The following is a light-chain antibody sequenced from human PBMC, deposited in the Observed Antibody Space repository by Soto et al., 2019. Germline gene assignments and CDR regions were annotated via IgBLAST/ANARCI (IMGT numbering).Light chain of an antibody. V-gene: IGKV1-39*01. J-gene: IGKJ1*01. Sequence: DIQMTQSPSSLSASVGDRVTITCRASQSISSYLNWYQQKPGKAPKLLIYAASSLQSGVPSRFSGSGSGTDFTLTISSLQPEDFATYYCQQSYRTPPWTFGQGTKEEIK. CDR1: QSISSY. CDR3: QQSYRTPPWT. CDR2: AAS.